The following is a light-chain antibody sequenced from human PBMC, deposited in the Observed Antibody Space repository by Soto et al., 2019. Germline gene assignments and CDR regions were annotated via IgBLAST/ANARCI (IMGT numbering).Light chain of an antibody. CDR1: QDIRSY. CDR2: AAS. CDR3: QQYNSYPWT. Sequence: IQMTQSPSSLSASVGDRVTITCRASQDIRSYLGWYQQEPGKAPKLLIYAASSLQSGVPSRFSGSGSGTEFTLTISSLQPDDFATYYCQQYNSYPWTFGQGTKVEIK. J-gene: IGKJ1*01. V-gene: IGKV1-17*01.